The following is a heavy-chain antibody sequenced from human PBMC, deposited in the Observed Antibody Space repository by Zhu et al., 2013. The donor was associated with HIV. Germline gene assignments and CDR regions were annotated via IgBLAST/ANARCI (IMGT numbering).Heavy chain of an antibody. CDR1: GYTFYNYA. D-gene: IGHD3-22*01. J-gene: IGHJ3*02. CDR3: ARDLRLTAFNYPDGRNYYYAFDI. Sequence: QVHLVQSGAEVKKPGSSVKVSCKASGYTFYNYAISWVRQAPGQGLEWMGWISAFNGKTSYAQKFQGRVTMTRDTSINTAYMELSRLRSDDTAVYFCARDLRLTAFNYPDGRNYYYAFDIWAKGQWSPSLQ. CDR2: ISAFNGKT. V-gene: IGHV1-18*01.